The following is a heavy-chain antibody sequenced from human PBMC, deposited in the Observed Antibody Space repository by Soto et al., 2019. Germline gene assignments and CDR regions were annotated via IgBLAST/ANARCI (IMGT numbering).Heavy chain of an antibody. CDR1: ADSFSSYG. CDR3: ARVFPDGWVEPGVVRGYLDT. Sequence: QVQRVQSGAEVKEPGSAVKVSCKAPADSFSSYGISWVRQAPGQGLEWMGGIIPIFGTTNYAEKFEGRVTITADEYTNTAYMELSSLRSEDTALYYCARVFPDGWVEPGVVRGYLDTWGRGTLVTVSS. D-gene: IGHD3-3*01. CDR2: IIPIFGTT. J-gene: IGHJ4*02. V-gene: IGHV1-69*01.